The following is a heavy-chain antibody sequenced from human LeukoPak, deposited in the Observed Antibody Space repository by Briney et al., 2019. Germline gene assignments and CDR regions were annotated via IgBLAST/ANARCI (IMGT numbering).Heavy chain of an antibody. CDR1: GDFIRDSGYY. CDR3: ARLSNDYGDYEGHY. V-gene: IGHV4-39*01. D-gene: IGHD4-17*01. J-gene: IGHJ4*02. Sequence: SETLSLTCTVSGDFIRDSGYYWGWIRQPPGKGLEWIGTVFYSGRTYYNSSLQSRVTISVDTSKNQFSLRLSSVTPADTAIYYCARLSNDYGDYEGHYWGQGTLVTVSP. CDR2: VFYSGRT.